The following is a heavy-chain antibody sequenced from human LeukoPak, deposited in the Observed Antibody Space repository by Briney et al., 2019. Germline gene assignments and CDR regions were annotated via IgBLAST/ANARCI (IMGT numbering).Heavy chain of an antibody. J-gene: IGHJ4*02. V-gene: IGHV3-9*01. CDR1: GFTFNNYA. Sequence: GRSLRLSCAASGFTFNNYAMHWVRQAPGKGLEWVSGISWNSGNIAYADSVKGRFTISRDNAKNSLDLQMNSLRTEDTAFYYCAKGFSSTIPPYLDYWGRGTLVTVSS. CDR3: AKGFSSTIPPYLDY. CDR2: ISWNSGNI. D-gene: IGHD2-2*01.